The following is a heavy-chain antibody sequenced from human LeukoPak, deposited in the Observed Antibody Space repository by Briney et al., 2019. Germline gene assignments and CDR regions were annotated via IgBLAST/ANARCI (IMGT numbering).Heavy chain of an antibody. CDR3: ARGGARNFDY. CDR2: IKYDGSEK. CDR1: GFTSSSYW. D-gene: IGHD3-10*01. V-gene: IGHV3-7*05. Sequence: PGGSLRLSCAASGFTSSSYWMTWVRQAPGKGLEWVASIKYDGSEKNYVDSVKGRFTISRDNAKNSLYLQMNSLRAEDTAVYYCARGGARNFDYWGQGTLVIVSS. J-gene: IGHJ4*02.